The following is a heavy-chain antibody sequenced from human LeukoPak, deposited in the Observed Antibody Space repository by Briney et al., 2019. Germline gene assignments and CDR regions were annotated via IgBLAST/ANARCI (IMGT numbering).Heavy chain of an antibody. Sequence: GGSLRPSCAASGFTFSSYAMSWVRQAPGKGLEWVSAISGSGGSTYYADSVKGRFTISRDNSKNTLYLQMNSLRAEDTAVYYCAKAKTMVRGVIPHFFDYWGQGTLVTVSS. CDR2: ISGSGGST. V-gene: IGHV3-23*01. CDR3: AKAKTMVRGVIPHFFDY. J-gene: IGHJ4*02. D-gene: IGHD3-10*01. CDR1: GFTFSSYA.